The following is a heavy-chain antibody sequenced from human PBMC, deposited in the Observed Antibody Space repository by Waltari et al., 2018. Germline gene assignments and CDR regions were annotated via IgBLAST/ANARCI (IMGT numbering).Heavy chain of an antibody. D-gene: IGHD3-3*01. V-gene: IGHV4-4*07. CDR1: GGSISSSS. Sequence: QVQLQESGPGLVKPSETLSLTCTVSGGSISSSSWSWIRQPAGKGLEWIGRIYTSGSTNYNPSLKSRVTMSVDTSKNQFSLKLSSVTAADTAVYYCARVVDFWSGYYTGRYFDLWGRGTLVTVSS. CDR2: IYTSGST. J-gene: IGHJ2*01. CDR3: ARVVDFWSGYYTGRYFDL.